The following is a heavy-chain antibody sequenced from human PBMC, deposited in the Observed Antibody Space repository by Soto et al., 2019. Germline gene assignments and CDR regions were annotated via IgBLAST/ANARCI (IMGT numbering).Heavy chain of an antibody. J-gene: IGHJ4*02. V-gene: IGHV3-9*01. Sequence: SLKISCAASGFTFDDYAMHWVRQGPGKGLEWVSGISWNSGRIDYADSVKGRFTISRDNAKKSLYLQMNSLRGEDTALYYCAKDIREYGSGWNYFDNWGQGPLVTVSS. D-gene: IGHD6-19*01. CDR1: GFTFDDYA. CDR2: ISWNSGRI. CDR3: AKDIREYGSGWNYFDN.